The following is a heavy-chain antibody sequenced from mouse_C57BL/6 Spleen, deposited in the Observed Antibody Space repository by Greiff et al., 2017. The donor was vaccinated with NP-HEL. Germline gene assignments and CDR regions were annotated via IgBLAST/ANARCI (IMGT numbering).Heavy chain of an antibody. CDR3: AIGATVVGDLAWFAY. J-gene: IGHJ3*01. V-gene: IGHV1-80*01. D-gene: IGHD1-1*01. CDR2: IYPGDGDT. Sequence: QVQLQQSGAELVKPGASVKISCKASGYAFSSYWMNWVKQRPGKGLEWIGQIYPGDGDTNYNGKFKGKATLTADKSSSTAYMQLSSLTSEDSAVYFCAIGATVVGDLAWFAYWGQGTLVTVSA. CDR1: GYAFSSYW.